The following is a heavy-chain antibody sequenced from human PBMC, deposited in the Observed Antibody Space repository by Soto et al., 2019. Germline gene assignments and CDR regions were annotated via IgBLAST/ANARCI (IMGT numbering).Heavy chain of an antibody. D-gene: IGHD4-17*01. J-gene: IGHJ4*02. V-gene: IGHV3-30*18. Sequence: QVQLVESGGGVFQTGRSLRLSCAASGFTFSNYGMHWVRQAPGKGLEWVAVISYHGSDKYYADSVKGRFTISRDNSKNTLYLQMDSLRAEDTAVYYCAKDHLTTTVTTVGYWGQGTLVTVSS. CDR1: GFTFSNYG. CDR3: AKDHLTTTVTTVGY. CDR2: ISYHGSDK.